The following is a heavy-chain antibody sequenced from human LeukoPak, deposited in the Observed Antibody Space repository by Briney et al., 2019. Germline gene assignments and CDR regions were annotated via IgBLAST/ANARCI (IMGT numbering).Heavy chain of an antibody. J-gene: IGHJ6*03. CDR1: GSTFTSSA. CDR3: AAATGYYYYYMDV. CDR2: IVVGSGST. V-gene: IGHV1-58*02. Sequence: SVKVSCKASGSTFTSSAMQWVRQARGQRLEWLGWIVVGSGSTNYAQKFQERVTITRDMSTRTVYMELSNLRSEDTAVYYCAAATGYYYYYMDVWGKGTTVTISS. D-gene: IGHD4-17*01.